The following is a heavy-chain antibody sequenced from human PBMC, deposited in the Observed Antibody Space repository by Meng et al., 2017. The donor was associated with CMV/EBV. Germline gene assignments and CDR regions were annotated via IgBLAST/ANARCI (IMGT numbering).Heavy chain of an antibody. J-gene: IGHJ5*02. Sequence: QVQRQESGPGLGKPSETLSLTCTVSGGSSSSYYWSWIRQPAGKGLEWIGRIYTSGSTNYNPSLKSRVTMSVDTSKNQFSPKLSSVTAADTAVYYCARSMVVAGDWFDPWGQGTLVTVSS. D-gene: IGHD2-15*01. CDR2: IYTSGST. V-gene: IGHV4-4*07. CDR1: GGSSSSYY. CDR3: ARSMVVAGDWFDP.